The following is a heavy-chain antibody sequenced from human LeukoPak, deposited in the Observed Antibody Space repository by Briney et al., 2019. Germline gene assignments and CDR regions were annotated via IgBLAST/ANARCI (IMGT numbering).Heavy chain of an antibody. CDR3: GTTVIREGSFT. V-gene: IGHV3-7*01. J-gene: IGHJ5*02. CDR2: IKQDGSEK. D-gene: IGHD2-21*01. CDR1: RFTFSGYW. Sequence: PGGSLRLSCAASRFTFSGYWMSWVRQGPGKGLEWVANIKQDGSEKYYVDSVKGRFTISRYNAKNSLYLQMNGLRADDTAVYYCGTTVIREGSFTWGQGTLVTVSS.